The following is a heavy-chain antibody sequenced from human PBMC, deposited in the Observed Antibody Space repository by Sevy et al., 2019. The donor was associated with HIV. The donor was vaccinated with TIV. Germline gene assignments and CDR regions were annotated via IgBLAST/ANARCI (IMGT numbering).Heavy chain of an antibody. CDR1: GFTFSSYW. Sequence: GGSLRLSCAASGFTFSSYWMSWVRQAPGKGLEWVATIKHDGSEKYYVDSVKGRFTISRDNAKNSLYLQMNSLRAEDTAVFYCPSWGLLGAAGLDSWGQGTLVTVSS. V-gene: IGHV3-7*03. D-gene: IGHD6-13*01. CDR3: PSWGLLGAAGLDS. J-gene: IGHJ4*02. CDR2: IKHDGSEK.